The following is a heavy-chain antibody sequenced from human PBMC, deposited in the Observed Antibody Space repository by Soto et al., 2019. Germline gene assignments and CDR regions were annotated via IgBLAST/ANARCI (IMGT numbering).Heavy chain of an antibody. J-gene: IGHJ3*02. V-gene: IGHV4-34*01. CDR1: GGSFSGYY. CDR3: AVSGTTGTNGDDAFDI. Sequence: SETLSLTCAVYGGSFSGYYWIWIRQPPGKGLEWIGEINHSGSTNYNPSLKSRVTISVDTSKNQFSLKLSSVTAADTAVYYCAVSGTTGTNGDDAFDIWGQGTMVTVSS. D-gene: IGHD1-1*01. CDR2: INHSGST.